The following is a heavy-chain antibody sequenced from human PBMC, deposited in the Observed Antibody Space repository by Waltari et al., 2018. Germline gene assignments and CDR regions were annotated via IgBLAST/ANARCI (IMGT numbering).Heavy chain of an antibody. Sequence: QVQLVQSGAEVKKPGASVKVSCKASGYTFTGYYMHWVRQAPGKGLEWMGGLDPEDGETIYAQKFQGRVTMTEDTSTDTAYMELSSLRSEDTAVYYCATTRAYCGGDCYKHFDYWGQGTLVTVSS. CDR1: GYTFTGYY. J-gene: IGHJ4*02. CDR2: LDPEDGET. CDR3: ATTRAYCGGDCYKHFDY. D-gene: IGHD2-21*01. V-gene: IGHV1-24*01.